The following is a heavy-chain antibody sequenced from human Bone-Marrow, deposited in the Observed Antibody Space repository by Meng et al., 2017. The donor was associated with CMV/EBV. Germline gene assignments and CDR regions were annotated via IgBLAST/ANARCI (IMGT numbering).Heavy chain of an antibody. V-gene: IGHV3-30*04. CDR1: GYSFGNYA. Sequence: GESLKISCVGSGYSFGNYAMHWVRQAPGKGLEWVAVISYDGDKKFYTDSVKGRFTISRDNSKNTLILQMNSLGTEDTAVYYCARVYYDSTNYYFSFCYWGQGTLVTVSS. D-gene: IGHD3-22*01. CDR3: ARVYYDSTNYYFSFCY. CDR2: ISYDGDKK. J-gene: IGHJ4*02.